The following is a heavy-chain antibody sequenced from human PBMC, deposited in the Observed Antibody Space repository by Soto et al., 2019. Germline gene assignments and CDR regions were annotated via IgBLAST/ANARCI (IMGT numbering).Heavy chain of an antibody. Sequence: SETLSLTCTVSGGSISSGGYYWSWIRQHPGKGLEWIGYIYYSGSTYYNPSLKSRVTISVDTSKNQFSLKLSSVTAADTAVYYCARVRGYDILFDYWGQGTLVTASS. CDR2: IYYSGST. V-gene: IGHV4-31*03. D-gene: IGHD3-22*01. CDR1: GGSISSGGYY. J-gene: IGHJ4*02. CDR3: ARVRGYDILFDY.